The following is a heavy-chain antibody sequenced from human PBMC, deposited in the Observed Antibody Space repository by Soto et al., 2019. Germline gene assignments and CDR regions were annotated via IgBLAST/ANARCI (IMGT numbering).Heavy chain of an antibody. J-gene: IGHJ4*02. CDR3: AREGTTVTTFDY. CDR1: GGSISSGDYY. Sequence: SETLSLTCTVSGGSISSGDYYWSWIRQPPGKGLEWIGYIYYSGSTYYNPSLKSRVTISVDTSKNQFSLKLSSVTAADTAVYYCAREGTTVTTFDYWGQGTLVTV. D-gene: IGHD4-17*01. V-gene: IGHV4-30-4*01. CDR2: IYYSGST.